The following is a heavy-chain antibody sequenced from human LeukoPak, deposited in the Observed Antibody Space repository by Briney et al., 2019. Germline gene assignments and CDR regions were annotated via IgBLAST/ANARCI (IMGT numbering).Heavy chain of an antibody. Sequence: GGSLRLSCAASGYTFSSYAMSWVRQAPGKGLECVSGIGGSGRSTYYADSVKGRFAISRDNSKNTLYLQMNSLRAEDTAVYYCAREACSSTSCYSAFDNWGQGTLVTVSS. CDR1: GYTFSSYA. CDR3: AREACSSTSCYSAFDN. J-gene: IGHJ4*02. D-gene: IGHD2-2*01. V-gene: IGHV3-23*01. CDR2: IGGSGRST.